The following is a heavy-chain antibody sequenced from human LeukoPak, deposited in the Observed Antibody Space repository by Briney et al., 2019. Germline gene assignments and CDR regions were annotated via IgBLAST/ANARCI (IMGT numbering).Heavy chain of an antibody. D-gene: IGHD6-13*01. CDR3: ARQGPAASFDS. CDR2: INPSSGDT. Sequence: ASVKVSCKAPGFTFTDYYMHWVRQAPGQGLEWMGWINPSSGDTNYAQKFQGRVTLTRDTSISTAYMELSSLRSDDTAVYYCARQGPAASFDSWGQGTLATVSS. CDR1: GFTFTDYY. J-gene: IGHJ4*02. V-gene: IGHV1-2*02.